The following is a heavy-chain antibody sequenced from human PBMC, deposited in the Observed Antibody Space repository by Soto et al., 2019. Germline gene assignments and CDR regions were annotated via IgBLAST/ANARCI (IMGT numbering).Heavy chain of an antibody. CDR1: GYTFTSYG. J-gene: IGHJ6*04. V-gene: IGHV1-18*01. CDR2: ISAYNGNT. D-gene: IGHD2-2*01. Sequence: QVQLVQSGAEVKKPGASVKVSCKASGYTFTSYGISWVRQAPGQGLEWMGWISAYNGNTNYAQKLQGRVNMTTDTSTSKAYMELRSRRSDDTAVYYCARDGIGYCSSTSCRVFCTGMDVWGKGTTVTVSS. CDR3: ARDGIGYCSSTSCRVFCTGMDV.